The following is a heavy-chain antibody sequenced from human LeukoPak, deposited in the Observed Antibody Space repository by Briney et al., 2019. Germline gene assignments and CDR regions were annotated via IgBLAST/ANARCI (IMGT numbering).Heavy chain of an antibody. CDR3: ARALVAGIYYYYYYMDV. V-gene: IGHV1-2*02. CDR1: GYSFTDYY. J-gene: IGHJ6*03. Sequence: ASVKVSCKASGYSFTDYYMHWVRQAPGQGLEWMGWINPNSGGTNYAQKFQGRVTMTRDTSISTAYMELSRLRSDDTAVYYCARALVAGIYYYYYYMDVWGKGTTVTVSS. D-gene: IGHD6-19*01. CDR2: INPNSGGT.